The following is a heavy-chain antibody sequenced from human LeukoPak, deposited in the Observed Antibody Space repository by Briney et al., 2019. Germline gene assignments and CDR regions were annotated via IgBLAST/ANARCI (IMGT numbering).Heavy chain of an antibody. V-gene: IGHV3-23*01. CDR3: AKGYCSSASCANRADY. J-gene: IGHJ4*02. Sequence: GGSLRLSCAASGFTFSSYAMSWVRQAPGKGLEWVSAISGSGGSTYYADSVKGWFTISRDNSKNTLYLQMNSLRAEDTAVYYCAKGYCSSASCANRADYWGQGTLVTVSS. CDR1: GFTFSSYA. CDR2: ISGSGGST. D-gene: IGHD2-2*01.